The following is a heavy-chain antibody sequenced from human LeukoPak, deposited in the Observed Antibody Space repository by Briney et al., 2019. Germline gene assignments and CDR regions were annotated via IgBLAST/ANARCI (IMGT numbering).Heavy chain of an antibody. CDR2: FDPEDGET. D-gene: IGHD1-26*01. CDR3: AREGGSFRFYAFDY. V-gene: IGHV1-24*01. CDR1: GYTLTELS. J-gene: IGHJ4*02. Sequence: GASVKVSCKVSGYTLTELSMHWVRQAPGKGLEWMGGFDPEDGETIYAQNFQGRVTMSEETSTDTAYMELSSLRSEDTAVYYCAREGGSFRFYAFDYWGQGTLVTVSS.